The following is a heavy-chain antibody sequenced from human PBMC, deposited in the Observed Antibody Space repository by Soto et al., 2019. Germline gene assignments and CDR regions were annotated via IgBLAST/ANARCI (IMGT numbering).Heavy chain of an antibody. CDR3: ARRLSWSTMVRGRFGGEKVSGYYGMDV. CDR2: MXXSGST. Sequence: SETLSLTCTVSGGYISSSSYYWGWIRQPPGKGREWIGSMXXSGSTYYTRSLKSRVTISVDTSKTQFSLKLSSVTAADTAVYYCARRLSWSTMVRGRFGGEKVSGYYGMDVWGQGTTVTVSS. CDR1: GGYISSSSYY. V-gene: IGHV4-39*01. D-gene: IGHD3-10*01. J-gene: IGHJ6*02.